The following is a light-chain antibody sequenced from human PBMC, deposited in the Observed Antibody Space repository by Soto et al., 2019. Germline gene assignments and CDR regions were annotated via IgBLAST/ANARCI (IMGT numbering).Light chain of an antibody. CDR3: QYYGNSPLT. V-gene: IGKV3-20*01. J-gene: IGKJ1*01. CDR1: QTVRNNY. Sequence: DIVRTRSPGTQCLFPGKRVTLACRASQTVRNNYLAWYQQKPGQAPRLLIYGAFNRATGIPDRFSGGGSGTDXXLTITRLEPEDFAVYYCQYYGNSPLTFGQGTKV. CDR2: GAF.